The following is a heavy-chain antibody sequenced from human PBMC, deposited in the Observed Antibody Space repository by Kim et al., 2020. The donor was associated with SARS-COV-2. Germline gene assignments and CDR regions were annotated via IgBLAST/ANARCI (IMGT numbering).Heavy chain of an antibody. Sequence: ASVKVSCKVSGYTLTELSMHWVRQAPGKGLEWMGGFDPEDGETIYAQKFQGRVTMTEDTSTDTAYMELSSLRSEDTAVYYCATDGPDCSSTSCPVDYWGQGTLVTVSS. CDR1: GYTLTELS. CDR3: ATDGPDCSSTSCPVDY. J-gene: IGHJ4*02. D-gene: IGHD2-2*01. CDR2: FDPEDGET. V-gene: IGHV1-24*01.